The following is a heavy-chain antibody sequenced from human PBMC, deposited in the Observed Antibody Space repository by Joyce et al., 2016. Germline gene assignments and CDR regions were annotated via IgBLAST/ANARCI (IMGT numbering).Heavy chain of an antibody. Sequence: QVQLQESGPGLVKPSETLSLTCTVSGGSISNYYWSWIRQPPGKGLEWICHIYYSGSTTYDPSLNSRVTISVDTSKNQFSLKLSSVTAADTAVYYCARHQNGGTYPLDHWGQGTPVTVSS. V-gene: IGHV4-59*08. J-gene: IGHJ4*02. D-gene: IGHD1-26*01. CDR3: ARHQNGGTYPLDH. CDR1: GGSISNYY. CDR2: IYYSGST.